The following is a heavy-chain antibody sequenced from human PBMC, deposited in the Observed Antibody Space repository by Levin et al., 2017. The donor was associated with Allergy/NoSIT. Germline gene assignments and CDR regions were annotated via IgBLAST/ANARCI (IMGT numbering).Heavy chain of an antibody. J-gene: IGHJ4*02. D-gene: IGHD1-26*01. CDR1: GGSITTSPYY. V-gene: IGHV4-39*07. CDR3: TSVYTGSAFEH. Sequence: SETLSLTCTVSGGSITTSPYYWGWIRQAPGKGLEWIGSISYYGSTHYNSSLQSRVTISRDTSKNQFSLTLSSVTAADTAVYYCTSVYTGSAFEHWGQGTLVTVSS. CDR2: ISYYGST.